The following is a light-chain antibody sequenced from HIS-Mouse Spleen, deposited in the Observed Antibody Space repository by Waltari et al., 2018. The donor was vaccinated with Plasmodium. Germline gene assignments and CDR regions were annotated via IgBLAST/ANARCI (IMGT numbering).Light chain of an antibody. J-gene: IGKJ3*01. Sequence: EIVMTQSPATLSVSPGERATLACRASQSVRDNLAWYTQKPGQAPRLLIYGASTRATGIPARLSGSGSGTEFTLTISSLQSEDFAVYYCQQYNNWSFTFGPGTKVDIK. CDR1: QSVRDN. V-gene: IGKV3-15*01. CDR3: QQYNNWSFT. CDR2: GAS.